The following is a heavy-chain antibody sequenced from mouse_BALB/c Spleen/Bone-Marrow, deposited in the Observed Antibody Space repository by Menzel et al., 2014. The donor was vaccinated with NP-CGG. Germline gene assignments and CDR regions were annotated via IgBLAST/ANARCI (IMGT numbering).Heavy chain of an antibody. J-gene: IGHJ1*01. V-gene: IGHV1S56*01. CDR2: IFPGDSTT. CDR3: VRSRLRDWYFDV. CDR1: GNTFTSYD. D-gene: IGHD1-2*01. Sequence: QLQQSGVELVKPGASVKLSCKASGNTFTSYDINWVRRRPEQGLEWIGWIFPGDSTTKYNEKFKGKATLSTDKSSSTVHMQLSRQTSEDSAVYFCVRSRLRDWYFDVWGAGTTVTISS.